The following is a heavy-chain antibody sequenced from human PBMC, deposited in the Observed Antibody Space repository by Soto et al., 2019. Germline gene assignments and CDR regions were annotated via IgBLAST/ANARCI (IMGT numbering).Heavy chain of an antibody. CDR3: ARGMLGIAVAVSAFDI. D-gene: IGHD6-19*01. CDR1: GFTFSSYG. Sequence: GGSLRLSCAASGFTFSSYGMHWVRQAPGKGLEWVAVIWYDGSNKYYADSVKGRFTISRDNSKNTLYLQMNSLRAEDTAVYYCARGMLGIAVAVSAFDIWGQGTMVTVSS. CDR2: IWYDGSNK. J-gene: IGHJ3*02. V-gene: IGHV3-33*01.